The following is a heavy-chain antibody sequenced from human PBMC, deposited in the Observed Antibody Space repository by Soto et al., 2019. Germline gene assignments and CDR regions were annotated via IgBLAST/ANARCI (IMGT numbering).Heavy chain of an antibody. CDR3: ARWWELPPSYYFDY. CDR1: GFTFSSYG. CDR2: IWYDGSNK. V-gene: IGHV3-33*01. D-gene: IGHD1-26*01. J-gene: IGHJ4*02. Sequence: QVQLVESGGVVVQPGRSLRLSCAASGFTFSSYGMHWVRQAPGKGLEWVAVIWYDGSNKYYADSVKGRFTISRDNSKNTLYLQMNSRSAEDKAVYDCARWWELPPSYYFDYWGQGTLVTVSS.